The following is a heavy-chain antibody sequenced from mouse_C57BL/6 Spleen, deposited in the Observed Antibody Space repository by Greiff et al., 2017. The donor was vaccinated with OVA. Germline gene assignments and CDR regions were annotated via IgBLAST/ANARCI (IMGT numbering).Heavy chain of an antibody. J-gene: IGHJ2*01. Sequence: VQLQQSGPELVKPGASVKMSCKASGYTFTDYNMHWVKQSHGKSLEWIGYINPNNGGTSYNQKFKGKATLTVNKSSSTAYMELRSLTSEDSAVYYCVTEGYGYGGYFDYWGQGTTLTVSS. V-gene: IGHV1-22*01. CDR2: INPNNGGT. CDR3: VTEGYGYGGYFDY. D-gene: IGHD2-2*01. CDR1: GYTFTDYN.